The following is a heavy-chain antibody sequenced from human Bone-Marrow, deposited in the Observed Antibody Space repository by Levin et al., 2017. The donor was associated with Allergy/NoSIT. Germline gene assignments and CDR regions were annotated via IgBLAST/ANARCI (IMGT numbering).Heavy chain of an antibody. D-gene: IGHD3-10*01. CDR2: IYHSGTT. CDR1: GASISSTNW. CDR3: ARISFGEIFDTFDI. V-gene: IGHV4-4*02. J-gene: IGHJ3*02. Sequence: SETLSLTCAVSGASISSTNWWSWVRQSPGKGLEWIGEIYHSGTTSYNPSLTSRVNISIDKTKNQFSLSLTSVTAADTAIYYCARISFGEIFDTFDIWGQGTMVTVSS.